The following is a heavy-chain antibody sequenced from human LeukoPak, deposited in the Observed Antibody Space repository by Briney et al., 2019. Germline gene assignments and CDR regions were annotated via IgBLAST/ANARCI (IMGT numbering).Heavy chain of an antibody. CDR3: ARERDRYNDY. CDR1: GFTFSSYG. CDR2: IWYDGSNK. D-gene: IGHD1-14*01. Sequence: GRSPRLSCAASGFTFSSYGMHWVRQAPGKGLEWVAVIWYDGSNKYYADSVKGRFTISRDNSKNTLYLQMNSLRAEDTAVYYCARERDRYNDYWGQGTLVTVSS. V-gene: IGHV3-33*01. J-gene: IGHJ4*02.